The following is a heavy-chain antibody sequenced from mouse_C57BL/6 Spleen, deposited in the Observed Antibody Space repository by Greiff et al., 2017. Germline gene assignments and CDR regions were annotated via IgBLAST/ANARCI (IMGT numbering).Heavy chain of an antibody. Sequence: VQLQQSGPELVKPGASVKLSCKASGYSFTDYNMNWVKQSHGKRLEWIGVLNPNYGTTSYNKTFKGKATVTVDQSSSTAYMQLNSLTSEDSAVYYCASEGAIYYDYERFAYWGQGTLVTVSA. CDR1: GYSFTDYN. CDR3: ASEGAIYYDYERFAY. CDR2: LNPNYGTT. D-gene: IGHD2-4*01. J-gene: IGHJ3*01. V-gene: IGHV1-39*01.